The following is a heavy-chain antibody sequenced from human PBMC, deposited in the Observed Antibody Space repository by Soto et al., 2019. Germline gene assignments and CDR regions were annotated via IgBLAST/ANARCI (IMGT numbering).Heavy chain of an antibody. CDR1: GGSFSGYY. J-gene: IGHJ4*02. CDR3: ARFTYGDYVL. CDR2: INHSGST. V-gene: IGHV4-34*01. Sequence: SETLSLTCAVYGGSFSGYYWSWIRQPPGKGLEWIGEINHSGSTNYNPSLNSRVTISVDASKNQFSLKLSSVTAADTAVYYCARFTYGDYVLWGQGTLVTVSS. D-gene: IGHD4-17*01.